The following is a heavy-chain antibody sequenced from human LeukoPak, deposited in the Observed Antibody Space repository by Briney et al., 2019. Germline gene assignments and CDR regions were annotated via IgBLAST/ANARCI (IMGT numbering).Heavy chain of an antibody. CDR3: AKDRVTTVTTGRYYYYGMDV. V-gene: IGHV3-23*01. CDR1: GFTFSSYA. Sequence: GGSLRLSCAASGFTFSSYAMSWVRQAPGKGLEWVSAISGSGGSTYYADSVKGRFTISRDNSKNTLYLQMNSLRAEDTAVYYCAKDRVTTVTTGRYYYYGMDVWGQGTTVTVSS. D-gene: IGHD4-17*01. J-gene: IGHJ6*02. CDR2: ISGSGGST.